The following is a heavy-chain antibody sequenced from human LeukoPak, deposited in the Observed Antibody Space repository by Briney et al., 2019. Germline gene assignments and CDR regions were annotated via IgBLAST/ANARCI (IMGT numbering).Heavy chain of an antibody. J-gene: IGHJ5*02. CDR1: GGSISSYY. V-gene: IGHV4-4*07. D-gene: IGHD1-26*01. CDR2: ISNSGTT. CDR3: ARWDGDP. Sequence: ASETLSLTCTVSGGSISSYYWSWIRQPAGKGLEWIGRISNSGTTNYNPSLKSRVTMSVDTSRNQFSLNLNSVTAADTAIYYCARWDGDPWGQGTLVTVSS.